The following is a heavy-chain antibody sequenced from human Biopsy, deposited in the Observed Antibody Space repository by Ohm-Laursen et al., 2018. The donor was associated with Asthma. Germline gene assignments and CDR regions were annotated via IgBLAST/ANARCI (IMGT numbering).Heavy chain of an antibody. CDR1: GGSISSGGYS. CDR3: ARVKDGYNFDY. Sequence: SDTLSLTCAAPGGSISSGGYSWSWIRRPPGKGLEWIGYIYHSGSTYYNPSLKSRVTISVDRSKNQFSLKLSSVTAADTAVYYCARVKDGYNFDYWGQGTLVTVSS. CDR2: IYHSGST. J-gene: IGHJ4*02. V-gene: IGHV4-30-2*01. D-gene: IGHD5-24*01.